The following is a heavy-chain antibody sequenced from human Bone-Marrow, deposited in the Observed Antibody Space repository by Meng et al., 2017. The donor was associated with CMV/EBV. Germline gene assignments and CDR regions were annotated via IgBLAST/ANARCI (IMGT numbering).Heavy chain of an antibody. CDR1: GFTFSSYS. V-gene: IGHV3-21*01. Sequence: GESLKISRAASGFTFSSYSMNWVRQAPGKGLEWVSSISSSSSYIYYADSVKGRFTISRDNAKNSLYLQMNSMRAEDTAVYYCARDLCSSTSCYRGDYYYYGMDVWGQGTTVTVSS. CDR3: ARDLCSSTSCYRGDYYYYGMDV. CDR2: ISSSSSYI. J-gene: IGHJ6*02. D-gene: IGHD2-2*01.